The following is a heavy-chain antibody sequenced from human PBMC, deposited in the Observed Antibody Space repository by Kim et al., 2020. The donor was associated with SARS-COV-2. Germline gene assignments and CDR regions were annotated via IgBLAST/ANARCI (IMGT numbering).Heavy chain of an antibody. J-gene: IGHJ4*02. V-gene: IGHV3-23*01. CDR3: ARVRFADISGYVDY. Sequence: DADAVKGRFTISRDKSKNTRDVRMNSLRVEDTAVYYCARVRFADISGYVDYWGQGALVTVSA. D-gene: IGHD3-22*01.